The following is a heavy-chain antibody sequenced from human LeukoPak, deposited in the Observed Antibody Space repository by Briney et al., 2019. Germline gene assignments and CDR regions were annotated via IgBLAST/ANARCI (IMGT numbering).Heavy chain of an antibody. Sequence: GASVKVSCKASGYTFTSYYMHWVRQAPGQGLEWMGIINPSGGSTNYAQKFQGRVTITADESTSTAYMELSSLRSEDTAVYYCARDREEKGKIVVVPADLSDYYYGMDVWGQGTTVTVSS. J-gene: IGHJ6*02. CDR2: INPSGGST. V-gene: IGHV1-46*01. D-gene: IGHD2-2*01. CDR1: GYTFTSYY. CDR3: ARDREEKGKIVVVPADLSDYYYGMDV.